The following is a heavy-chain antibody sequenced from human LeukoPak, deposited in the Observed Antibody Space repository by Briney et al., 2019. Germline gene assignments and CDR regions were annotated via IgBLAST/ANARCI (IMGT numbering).Heavy chain of an antibody. CDR1: GFTFSSYA. CDR2: ISGSGNRT. D-gene: IGHD2-15*01. V-gene: IGHV3-23*01. CDR3: AKNLYCGGGSCYPSALGMDV. J-gene: IGHJ6*02. Sequence: QSGGSLRLPCAASGFTFSSYAMSWVRQAPGKGLEWVSSISGSGNRTYYADSVKGRFTISRDNSKNTLFLQMNSLRAEDTAVYYCAKNLYCGGGSCYPSALGMDVWGQGTTVTVSS.